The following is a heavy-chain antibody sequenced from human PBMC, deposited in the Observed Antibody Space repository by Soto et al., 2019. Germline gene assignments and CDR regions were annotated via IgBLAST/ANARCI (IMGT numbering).Heavy chain of an antibody. Sequence: QLQLQESGSGLVKPSQTLSLTCAVSGGSISSGGYSWTWIRQPPGKGLEWIGYIYHSGSTYYNPSLKSRVTISADRSKNQFSLKLSSVTAADTAVYYCARGLHDSNYYYFSGMDVWGQGTTVTVSS. D-gene: IGHD2-15*01. J-gene: IGHJ6*02. CDR3: ARGLHDSNYYYFSGMDV. CDR2: IYHSGST. V-gene: IGHV4-30-2*01. CDR1: GGSISSGGYS.